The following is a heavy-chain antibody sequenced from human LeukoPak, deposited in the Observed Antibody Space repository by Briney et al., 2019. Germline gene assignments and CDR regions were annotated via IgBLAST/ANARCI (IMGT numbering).Heavy chain of an antibody. CDR1: GGSISSYY. D-gene: IGHD2-15*01. Sequence: PSETLSLTCTVSGGSISSYYWSWIRQPPGKGLEWIGYIYYSGSTDYNPSLKSRVTISVDTSKNQFSLKLSSVTAADTAVYYCASHSGAYYFDYWGQGTLVNVSP. CDR3: ASHSGAYYFDY. J-gene: IGHJ4*02. CDR2: IYYSGST. V-gene: IGHV4-59*01.